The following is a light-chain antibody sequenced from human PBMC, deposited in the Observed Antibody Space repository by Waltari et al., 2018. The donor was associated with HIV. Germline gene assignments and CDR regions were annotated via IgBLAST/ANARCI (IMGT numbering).Light chain of an antibody. Sequence: DIQMTQSPSTLSASVGDRVTITCRASRSISSWLAWSQQKPGKAPKLLVYKASSVESGVPSRFIGSGSGTEFTLTISSLRRDDFATYYCQQYNSYSQTFGQGTKVEIK. CDR1: RSISSW. CDR3: QQYNSYSQT. V-gene: IGKV1-5*03. CDR2: KAS. J-gene: IGKJ1*01.